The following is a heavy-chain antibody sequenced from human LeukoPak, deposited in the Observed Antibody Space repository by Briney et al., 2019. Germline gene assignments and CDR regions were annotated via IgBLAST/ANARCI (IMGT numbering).Heavy chain of an antibody. J-gene: IGHJ4*02. Sequence: GGSLRLSCAASGFTVSSNYMSWVRQAPGKGLDWVSSIYNDGSINYADSVKGRFTISRDNSKNTLYLQMNSLRAEDTAMYYCAREEGLHGYNCFDYWGQGTLVTVSS. CDR1: GFTVSSNY. CDR2: IYNDGSI. D-gene: IGHD5-24*01. V-gene: IGHV3-53*01. CDR3: AREEGLHGYNCFDY.